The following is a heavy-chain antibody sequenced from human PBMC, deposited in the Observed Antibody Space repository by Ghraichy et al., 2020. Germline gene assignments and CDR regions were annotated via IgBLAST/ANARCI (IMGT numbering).Heavy chain of an antibody. J-gene: IGHJ3*02. D-gene: IGHD1-26*01. V-gene: IGHV4-39*01. Sequence: SETLSLTCTVSGDSITGSSYYWGWIRQAPGKGLEWIGSIYYTGSTYYNPSLKSRVTISVDTSKNQFSLKLSSVTAADTAVYYCARRDKGAITPLGAFDIWGQGTMVTVSS. CDR3: ARRDKGAITPLGAFDI. CDR1: GDSITGSSYY. CDR2: IYYTGST.